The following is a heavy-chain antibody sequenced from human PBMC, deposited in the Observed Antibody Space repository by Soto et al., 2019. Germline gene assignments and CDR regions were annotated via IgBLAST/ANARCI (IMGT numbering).Heavy chain of an antibody. Sequence: QVQLVQSGAEVKKPGSSVKVSCKASGGTVSSYAIIWVRQAPGQGLEWMGGIIPIFGTTNYAQKFQGRVTITADESTSTAYMELSSLRSDATAVYYCARAPPPSSDILTGYLDYWGQGTLVTVSS. CDR3: ARAPPPSSDILTGYLDY. CDR2: IIPIFGTT. J-gene: IGHJ4*02. CDR1: GGTVSSYA. V-gene: IGHV1-69*01. D-gene: IGHD3-9*01.